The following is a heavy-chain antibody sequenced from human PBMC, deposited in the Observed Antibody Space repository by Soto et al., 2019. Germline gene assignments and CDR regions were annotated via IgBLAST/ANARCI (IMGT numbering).Heavy chain of an antibody. Sequence: EVQVVESGGALVQPGGSLRLSCAASGFTFSNDWMHWVRQVPGEGLVWVSSINNDGSRTWYADSVRGRIAMSRDNARNLVYLQMNSLRAEDTAVYYCGTTFEYWGQGALVTVSS. J-gene: IGHJ4*02. CDR3: GTTFEY. CDR1: GFTFSNDW. V-gene: IGHV3-74*01. CDR2: INNDGSRT. D-gene: IGHD1-26*01.